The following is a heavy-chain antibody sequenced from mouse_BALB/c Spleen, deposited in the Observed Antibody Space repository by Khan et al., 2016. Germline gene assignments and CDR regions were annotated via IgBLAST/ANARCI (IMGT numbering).Heavy chain of an antibody. Sequence: EVELVESGGGLVKPGGSLKLSCAASGFIFSSYTMSWVRQTPEKRLEWVATISRGGSYIYYPDSVKGRCTISRDNAKNTLYLKMSSLKSYDTAKYYCTNIYDGYYEFAYWGQGTLVTVSA. V-gene: IGHV5-6-4*01. CDR2: ISRGGSYI. D-gene: IGHD2-3*01. J-gene: IGHJ3*01. CDR1: GFIFSSYT. CDR3: TNIYDGYYEFAY.